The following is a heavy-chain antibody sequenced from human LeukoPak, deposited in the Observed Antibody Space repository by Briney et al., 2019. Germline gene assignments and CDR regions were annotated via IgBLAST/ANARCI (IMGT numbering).Heavy chain of an antibody. CDR1: GFTFGNSW. Sequence: GGSLRLSCAASGFTFGNSWVHWVRQAPGKGLTWVSLINADGSTATYADSVKGRFTISRDNARNTLSLQMNSLTIEDTAVYYCVVVVEPPDSDGFDVWGQGTMITVSS. CDR2: INADGSTA. V-gene: IGHV3-74*01. D-gene: IGHD1-14*01. J-gene: IGHJ3*01. CDR3: VVVVEPPDSDGFDV.